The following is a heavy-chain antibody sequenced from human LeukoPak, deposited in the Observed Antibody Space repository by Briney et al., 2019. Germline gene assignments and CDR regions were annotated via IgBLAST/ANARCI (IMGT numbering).Heavy chain of an antibody. CDR1: GFTFSSYS. V-gene: IGHV3-21*01. CDR3: AREKGSGSYYRPSYNWFDP. J-gene: IGHJ5*02. Sequence: PAGSLRLSCAASGFTFSSYSMNWVRQAPGKGLEWVSSISSSSSYIYYADSVKGRFTISRDNAKNSLYLQRNSLRAEDTAVYYCAREKGSGSYYRPSYNWFDPGGKGTLVTVSS. CDR2: ISSSSSYI. D-gene: IGHD3-10*01.